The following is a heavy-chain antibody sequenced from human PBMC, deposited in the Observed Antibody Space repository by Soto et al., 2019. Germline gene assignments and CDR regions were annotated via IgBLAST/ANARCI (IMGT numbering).Heavy chain of an antibody. D-gene: IGHD4-17*01. CDR1: GYTFTGYY. Sequence: ASVKVSCKASGYTFTGYYMHWVRQAPGRGLEWMGWINPNSGGTNYAQKFQGWVTMTRDTSISTAYMELSRLRSDDTAVYYCARDMTTVVKGRYYYYGMDVWGQGTTVTVSS. CDR3: ARDMTTVVKGRYYYYGMDV. CDR2: INPNSGGT. V-gene: IGHV1-2*04. J-gene: IGHJ6*02.